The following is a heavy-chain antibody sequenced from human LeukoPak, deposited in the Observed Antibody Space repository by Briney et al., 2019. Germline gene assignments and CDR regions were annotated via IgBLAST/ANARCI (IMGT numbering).Heavy chain of an antibody. D-gene: IGHD6-6*01. Sequence: GGSLPLSCAASGFTFSSYSMNWVRQAPGKGLEWVSPISSSSSYIYYADSVKGRFTISRDNAKNSLYLQMNSLRAEDTAVYYCARDAAPRYSSSPSNFDYWGQGNLFTVSS. CDR3: ARDAAPRYSSSPSNFDY. CDR2: ISSSSSYI. CDR1: GFTFSSYS. J-gene: IGHJ4*02. V-gene: IGHV3-21*01.